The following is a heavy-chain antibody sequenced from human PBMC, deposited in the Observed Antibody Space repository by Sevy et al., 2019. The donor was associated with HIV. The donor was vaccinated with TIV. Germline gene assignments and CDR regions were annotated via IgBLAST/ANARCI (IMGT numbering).Heavy chain of an antibody. Sequence: GGSLRLSCAASGFTFSSYGMHWVRQAPGKGLEWVAVISYDGSNKYYADSVKGRFTISRDNSKNTLYLQMNSLRAEDTAVYYCANVGATTRGFDYWGQGTLVTVSS. CDR2: ISYDGSNK. J-gene: IGHJ4*02. CDR1: GFTFSSYG. V-gene: IGHV3-30*18. D-gene: IGHD1-26*01. CDR3: ANVGATTRGFDY.